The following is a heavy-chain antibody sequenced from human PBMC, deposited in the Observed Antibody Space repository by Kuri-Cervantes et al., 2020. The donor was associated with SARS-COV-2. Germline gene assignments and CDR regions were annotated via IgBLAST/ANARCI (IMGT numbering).Heavy chain of an antibody. Sequence: ASVKVSCKASGYTFTGYYMHWVRQAPGQGLEWMGWINPNSGGTNYAQKFKGRFTMTRDTSISTAYMELSRLRSEDTAVYYCARVRVGYCSSTSGLQLEYFQHWGQGTLVTVSS. D-gene: IGHD2-2*01. CDR3: ARVRVGYCSSTSGLQLEYFQH. V-gene: IGHV1-2*02. CDR2: INPNSGGT. CDR1: GYTFTGYY. J-gene: IGHJ1*01.